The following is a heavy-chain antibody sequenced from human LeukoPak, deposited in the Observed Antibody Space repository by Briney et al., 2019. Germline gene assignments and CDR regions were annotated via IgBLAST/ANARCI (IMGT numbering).Heavy chain of an antibody. CDR3: AKSRRAYCSGGSCFGLWDY. CDR1: GFTFSTYW. CDR2: INSDESST. V-gene: IGHV3-74*01. Sequence: SGGSLRLSCAASGFTFSTYWMHWVRQAPGKGLVWVSRINSDESSTTYADSVKGRFTISRDNAKNTLYLQMNSQRAEDTAVYYCAKSRRAYCSGGSCFGLWDYWGQGTLVTVSS. J-gene: IGHJ4*02. D-gene: IGHD2-15*01.